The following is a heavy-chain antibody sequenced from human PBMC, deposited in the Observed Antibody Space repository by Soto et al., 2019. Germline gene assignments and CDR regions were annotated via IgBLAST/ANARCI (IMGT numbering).Heavy chain of an antibody. CDR2: IYYSGST. J-gene: IGHJ4*02. D-gene: IGHD2-8*02. CDR1: GGSISSSSYY. V-gene: IGHV4-39*02. CDR3: ARDKITGLFDY. Sequence: PSETLSLTCAVSGGSISSSSYYWGWIRQPPGKGLEWIGIIYYSGSTYYNPSLESRITISVDTSKNQFSLKLTSVTAADTAVYYCARDKITGLFDYWGQGTLVTVSS.